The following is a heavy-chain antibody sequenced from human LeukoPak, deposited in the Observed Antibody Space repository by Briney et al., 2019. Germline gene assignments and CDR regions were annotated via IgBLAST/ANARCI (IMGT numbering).Heavy chain of an antibody. Sequence: PSETLSLTCTVSGGSISSYYWSWIRQPPGKGLEWIGYIYYSGSTNYNPSLKSRVTISVDTSKNQFSLKLSSVTAADTAVYYCARTYSSSWIGGWFDPWGQGTLVTVSS. V-gene: IGHV4-59*08. CDR1: GGSISSYY. J-gene: IGHJ5*02. CDR3: ARTYSSSWIGGWFDP. D-gene: IGHD6-13*01. CDR2: IYYSGST.